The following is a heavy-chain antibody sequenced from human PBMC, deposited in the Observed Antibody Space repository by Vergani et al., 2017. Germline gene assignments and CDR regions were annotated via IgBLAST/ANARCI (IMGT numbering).Heavy chain of an antibody. V-gene: IGHV1-8*02. J-gene: IGHJ4*02. CDR1: GGTFSSYA. CDR3: ARGSRIVGATFYY. CDR2: MNPNSGNT. Sequence: QVQLVQSGAEVKKPGSSVKVSCKASGGTFSSYAINWVRQATGQGLEWMGWMNPNSGNTGYAQKFQGRVTMTRNTSISTAYMELSSLRSEDTAVYYCARGSRIVGATFYYWGQGTLVTVSS. D-gene: IGHD1-26*01.